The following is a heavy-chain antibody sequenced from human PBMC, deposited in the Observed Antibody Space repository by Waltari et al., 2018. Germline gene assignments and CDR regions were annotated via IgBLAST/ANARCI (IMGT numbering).Heavy chain of an antibody. CDR2: FTVSTSST. Sequence: EVQLLESGGGLVQPGGSLGLSCADSGFPFSSYAMSWVRQAPGKGLEWVSTFTVSTSSTYYTDSVKGRFTISRDNSKNTLYLQMNSLRAEDTAIYYCARDFRYFSSWGQGTLVTVSS. V-gene: IGHV3-23*01. CDR1: GFPFSSYA. J-gene: IGHJ4*02. CDR3: ARDFRYFSS. D-gene: IGHD6-13*01.